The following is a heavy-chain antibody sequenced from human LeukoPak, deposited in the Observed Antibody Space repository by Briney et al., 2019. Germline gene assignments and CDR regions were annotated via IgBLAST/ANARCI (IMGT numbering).Heavy chain of an antibody. CDR2: INHSGST. CDR1: GGSFSGYY. Sequence: SETLSLTCAVYGGSFSGYYWSWIRQPPGKGLEWIGEINHSGSTNYNPSLKSRVTISVDTSKNQFSLKLSSVTAADTAVYSCARGSRSRRFRAAYNWFDPWGQGTLVTVSS. V-gene: IGHV4-34*01. CDR3: ARGSRSRRFRAAYNWFDP. D-gene: IGHD3-3*01. J-gene: IGHJ5*02.